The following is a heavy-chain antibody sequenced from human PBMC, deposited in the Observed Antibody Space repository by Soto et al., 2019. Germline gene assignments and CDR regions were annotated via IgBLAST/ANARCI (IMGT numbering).Heavy chain of an antibody. V-gene: IGHV3-30*18. J-gene: IGHJ4*02. CDR1: GFTFSSYG. CDR3: AKDRYSGTYPTAFDY. D-gene: IGHD1-26*01. Sequence: QVQLVQSGGGVVQPGRSLRLSCAGSGFTFSSYGIHWVRQAPGKGLEWVALISYDGGNEKYTESVKDRFTISRDDSHNVAYLQMSSLRTAETAMYHCAKDRYSGTYPTAFDYWGQGRLFTVAS. CDR2: ISYDGGNE.